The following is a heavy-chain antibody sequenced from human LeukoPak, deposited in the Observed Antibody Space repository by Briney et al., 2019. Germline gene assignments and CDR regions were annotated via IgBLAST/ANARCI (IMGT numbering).Heavy chain of an antibody. J-gene: IGHJ4*02. CDR3: ARDVGYCSGGSCYNRLDY. CDR2: ISSSSSYI. CDR1: GFTFSSYS. Sequence: GGSLRLSCAASGFTFSSYSMNWVRQAPGKGLEWVSSISSSSSYIYYADSVKGRFTISRDNAKNSLYLQMNSLRAEDTAVYYCARDVGYCSGGSCYNRLDYWGQGTLVTVSS. V-gene: IGHV3-21*01. D-gene: IGHD2-15*01.